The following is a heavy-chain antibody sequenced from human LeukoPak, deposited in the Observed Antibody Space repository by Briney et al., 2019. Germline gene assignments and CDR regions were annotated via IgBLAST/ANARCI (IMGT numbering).Heavy chain of an antibody. CDR1: GFAVSSNY. CDR3: ARDLNGDEDFDY. CDR2: VYSGGST. Sequence: GGSLRLSCAASGFAVSSNYMTWVRQAPGKGLEWVSVVYSGGSTEYADSVKGRFTISRDDAKNSVYLQMNSLRDEDTALYYCARDLNGDEDFDYWGQGTLVTVSS. V-gene: IGHV3-53*01. J-gene: IGHJ4*02. D-gene: IGHD2-8*01.